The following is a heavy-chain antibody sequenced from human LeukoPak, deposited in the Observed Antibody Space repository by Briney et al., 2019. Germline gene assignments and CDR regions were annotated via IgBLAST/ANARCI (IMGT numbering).Heavy chain of an antibody. J-gene: IGHJ4*02. CDR2: INPSGGST. D-gene: IGHD3-3*01. V-gene: IGHV1-46*01. CDR1: GYTFTSYY. Sequence: ASVKVSCKASGYTFTSYYMHWVRQAPGQGLEWMGIINPSGGSTSYAQKFQGRVTMTRDTPTSTVYMELSSLRSEDTAVYYCARDILRAWEPLWSGYSPGYWGQGTLVTVSS. CDR3: ARDILRAWEPLWSGYSPGY.